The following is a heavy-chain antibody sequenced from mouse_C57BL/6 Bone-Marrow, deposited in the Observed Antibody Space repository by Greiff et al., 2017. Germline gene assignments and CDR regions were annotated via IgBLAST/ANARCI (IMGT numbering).Heavy chain of an antibody. V-gene: IGHV5-4*01. CDR3: ARSSHYYGSRYFDY. J-gene: IGHJ2*01. D-gene: IGHD1-1*01. Sequence: EVQLQESGGGLVKPGGSLKLSCAASGFTFSSYAMSWVRQTPEKRLEWVATISDGGSYTYYPDNVKGRFTISRDNAKNNLYLQMSHLKSEDTAMYYCARSSHYYGSRYFDYWGQGTTLTVSS. CDR1: GFTFSSYA. CDR2: ISDGGSYT.